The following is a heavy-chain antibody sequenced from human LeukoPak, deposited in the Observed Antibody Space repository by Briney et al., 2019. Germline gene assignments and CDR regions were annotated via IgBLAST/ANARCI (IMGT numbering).Heavy chain of an antibody. J-gene: IGHJ6*03. D-gene: IGHD6-13*01. CDR2: IYYSGST. CDR3: ARDLSSWYYHYYYYMDV. Sequence: SETLSLTCTVSGGSIGSSSYYWGWIRQPPGKGLEWIGSIYYSGSTYYNPSLKSRVTISVDTSKNQFSLKLSSVTAADTAVYYCARDLSSWYYHYYYYMDVWGKGTTVTVSS. V-gene: IGHV4-39*07. CDR1: GGSIGSSSYY.